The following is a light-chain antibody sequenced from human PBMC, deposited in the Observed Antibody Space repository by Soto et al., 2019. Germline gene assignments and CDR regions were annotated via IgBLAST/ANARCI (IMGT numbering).Light chain of an antibody. V-gene: IGLV1-47*01. J-gene: IGLJ3*02. Sequence: QSVLTQPPSASGTPGQRVTISCSGSSSNIGSNYVYWYQQLPGTAPKLLIYRNNQLPSGVPDRLSGSKSGTSASLAISGLRSEDEADYYCATWDDSLSGHWVFGGGTKLTVL. CDR1: SSNIGSNY. CDR3: ATWDDSLSGHWV. CDR2: RNN.